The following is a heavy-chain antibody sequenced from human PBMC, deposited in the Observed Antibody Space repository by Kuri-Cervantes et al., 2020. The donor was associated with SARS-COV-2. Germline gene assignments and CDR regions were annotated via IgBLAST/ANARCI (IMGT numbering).Heavy chain of an antibody. J-gene: IGHJ6*02. V-gene: IGHV4-30-4*01. D-gene: IGHD4-11*01. CDR3: ARMYSINHYGMDV. CDR2: IYYSGST. Sequence: LRLSCTVSGGSISSGDYYWSWIRQPPGKGLEWIGYIYYSGSTNYNPSLKSRVTISVDTSKNQFSLKLSSVTAADTAVYYCARMYSINHYGMDVWGQGTTVTVSS. CDR1: GGSISSGDYY.